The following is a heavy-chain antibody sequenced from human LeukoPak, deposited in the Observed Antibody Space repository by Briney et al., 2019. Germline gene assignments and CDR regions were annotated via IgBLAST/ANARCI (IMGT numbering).Heavy chain of an antibody. V-gene: IGHV3-48*01. J-gene: IGHJ4*02. CDR3: ARDRGGTTVTYFVDN. Sequence: PGGSLRLSCEASGFTFSSYSMYWVRQAPGKGLEWISYISSSSSTIYSSDSVKGRFTISRDNAKNSMYLQMNSQRVEDTAVYYCARDRGGTTVTYFVDNWGQGTLVTVSS. CDR2: ISSSSSTI. CDR1: GFTFSSYS. D-gene: IGHD4-17*01.